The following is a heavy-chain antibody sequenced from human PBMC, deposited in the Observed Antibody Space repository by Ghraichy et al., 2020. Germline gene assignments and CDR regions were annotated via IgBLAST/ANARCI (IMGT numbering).Heavy chain of an antibody. Sequence: GGSLRLSCAASGFTFSSYAMHWVRQAPGKGLEWVAVISYDGSNKYYADSVKGRFTISRDNSKNTLYLQMNSLRAEGTAVYYCASGPFSGSGSYLFDYWGQGPLVTVSS. D-gene: IGHD3-10*01. V-gene: IGHV3-30-3*01. CDR1: GFTFSSYA. CDR2: ISYDGSNK. J-gene: IGHJ4*02. CDR3: ASGPFSGSGSYLFDY.